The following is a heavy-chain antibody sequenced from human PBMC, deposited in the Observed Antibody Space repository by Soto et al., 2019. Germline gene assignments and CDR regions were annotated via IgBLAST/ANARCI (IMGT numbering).Heavy chain of an antibody. Sequence: GGSLRLSCAASGFTFSSYAMSWVRQAPGMGLEWVSGIIGSGTSTYYADSVKGRFTNSRDNSKNTLFLQMNSLRAEDTAVYYCAKGKGLTVPSTNYWGQGTLVTVSS. D-gene: IGHD2-2*01. J-gene: IGHJ4*02. CDR3: AKGKGLTVPSTNY. CDR2: IIGSGTST. CDR1: GFTFSSYA. V-gene: IGHV3-23*01.